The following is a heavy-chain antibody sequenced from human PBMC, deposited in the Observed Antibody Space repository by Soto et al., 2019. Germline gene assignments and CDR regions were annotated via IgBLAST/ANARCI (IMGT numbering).Heavy chain of an antibody. CDR2: LSGDGAVT. CDR1: GFIFSAYA. CDR3: AKDRYGEQPVDAFDI. Sequence: GGSLRLSCAASGFIFSAYAMNWVRQAPGKGLEWVSVLSGDGAVTYYADSVKGRFTISRDNSKNTLYLQMNSLRAEDTAVYYCAKDRYGEQPVDAFDIWGQGTMVTVSS. V-gene: IGHV3-23*01. J-gene: IGHJ3*02. D-gene: IGHD4-17*01.